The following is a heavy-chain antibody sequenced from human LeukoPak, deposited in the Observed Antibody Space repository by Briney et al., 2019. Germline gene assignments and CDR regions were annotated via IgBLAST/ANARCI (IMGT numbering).Heavy chain of an antibody. J-gene: IGHJ5*02. Sequence: SETLSLTCTVSGGSISSSSYYWAWIRQPPGKGLEWIGSIFYSGNTYYNPSLKSRVTISVDTSKNQFSLKLSSVTAADTTVYYCARLGTVVSRGTFDPWGQGTLVTVSS. CDR1: GGSISSSSYY. D-gene: IGHD1-1*01. V-gene: IGHV4-39*01. CDR3: ARLGTVVSRGTFDP. CDR2: IFYSGNT.